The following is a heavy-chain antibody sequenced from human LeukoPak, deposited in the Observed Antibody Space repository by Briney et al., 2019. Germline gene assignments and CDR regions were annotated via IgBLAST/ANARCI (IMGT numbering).Heavy chain of an antibody. V-gene: IGHV3-66*01. Sequence: GESLRLSCAASGFTVSNSYMTWVRQAPGRGLEWVAVIYSGGSTYYAESVKGRFTISRDNSKNKLYLQMNSLRAEDTAVYYCARDGQLPYYFDSWGQGTLVTVSS. D-gene: IGHD1-1*01. J-gene: IGHJ4*02. CDR1: GFTVSNSY. CDR3: ARDGQLPYYFDS. CDR2: IYSGGST.